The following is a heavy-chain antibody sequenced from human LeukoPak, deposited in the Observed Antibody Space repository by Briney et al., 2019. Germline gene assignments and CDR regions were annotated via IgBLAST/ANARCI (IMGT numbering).Heavy chain of an antibody. Sequence: PGGSLRLSCAASGFTFSSYGMHWVRQAPGKGLEWVAFIRYDGSNKYYADSVKGRFTISRDNSKNTLYLQMNSLRAEDTAVYYCAKDRIVGATNYFDYWGQGTLATVSS. V-gene: IGHV3-30*02. CDR2: IRYDGSNK. CDR1: GFTFSSYG. J-gene: IGHJ4*02. D-gene: IGHD1-26*01. CDR3: AKDRIVGATNYFDY.